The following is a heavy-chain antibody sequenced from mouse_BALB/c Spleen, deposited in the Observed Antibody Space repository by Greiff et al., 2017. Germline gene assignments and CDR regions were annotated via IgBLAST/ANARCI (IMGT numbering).Heavy chain of an antibody. CDR3: TTPHYYGYAMDY. V-gene: IGHV1S81*02. D-gene: IGHD1-2*01. CDR2: INPSNGGT. Sequence: VQLQQSGAELVKPGASVKLSCKASGYTFTSYYMYWVKQRPGQGLEWIGEINPSNGGTNFNEKFKSKATLTVDKSSSTAYMQLSSLTSEDSAVYYCTTPHYYGYAMDYWGQGTSVTVSS. CDR1: GYTFTSYY. J-gene: IGHJ4*01.